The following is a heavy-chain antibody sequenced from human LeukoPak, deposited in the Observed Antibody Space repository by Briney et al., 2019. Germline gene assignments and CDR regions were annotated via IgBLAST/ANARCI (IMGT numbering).Heavy chain of an antibody. CDR2: IKPDGSAK. V-gene: IGHV3-7*02. CDR1: GFTFSRYW. CDR3: ASPPVATGGNVYFQH. D-gene: IGHD6-13*01. J-gene: IGHJ1*01. Sequence: GGSLRLSCAASGFTFSRYWMSWVRHAPGKGLEWVANIKPDGSAKYCVDSVKGRFTISRDNAKNSLYLQMNSLRAEDTAVYYCASPPVATGGNVYFQHWGQGTLVTVSS.